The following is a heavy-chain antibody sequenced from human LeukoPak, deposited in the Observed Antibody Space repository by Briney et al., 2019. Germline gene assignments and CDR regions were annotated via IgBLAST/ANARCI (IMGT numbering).Heavy chain of an antibody. CDR1: GFTVSSNY. J-gene: IGHJ6*02. CDR2: IYSGGST. Sequence: GGSLRLSCAASGFTVSSNYMSWVRQAPGKGLEWVSVIYSGGSTYYADSVKDRFTISRDNSKNTLYLQMNSLRAEDTAVYYCAREEKSSPPNYYYYGMDVWGQGTTVTVSS. V-gene: IGHV3-66*01. CDR3: AREEKSSPPNYYYYGMDV.